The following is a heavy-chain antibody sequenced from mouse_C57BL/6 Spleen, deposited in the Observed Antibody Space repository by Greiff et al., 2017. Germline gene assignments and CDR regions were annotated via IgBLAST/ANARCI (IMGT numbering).Heavy chain of an antibody. Sequence: VQLQQSGAELVKPGASVKLSCTASGFNIQDYYMHWVKQRTEQGLEWIGRIDPEDGETKYAPKFQGKATITADTSSNTAYPQLSSLTSEDTAVYYCASRDYSNPYAMDYWGQGTSVTVSS. CDR2: IDPEDGET. D-gene: IGHD2-5*01. J-gene: IGHJ4*01. CDR1: GFNIQDYY. CDR3: ASRDYSNPYAMDY. V-gene: IGHV14-2*01.